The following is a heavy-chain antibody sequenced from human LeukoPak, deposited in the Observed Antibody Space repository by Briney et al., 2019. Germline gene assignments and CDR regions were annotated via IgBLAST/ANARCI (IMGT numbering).Heavy chain of an antibody. D-gene: IGHD3-9*01. CDR1: GGSISSYY. V-gene: IGHV4-59*08. J-gene: IGHJ4*02. CDR3: ARHEGWLNPIDY. Sequence: SETLSLTCTVSGGSISSYYWSWIRQPPGKGLEWIGYIYYSGSTNYNPSLKSRVTISVDTSKNQFSLKLSSVTAADTAVYYCARHEGWLNPIDYWGQGTLVTVSS. CDR2: IYYSGST.